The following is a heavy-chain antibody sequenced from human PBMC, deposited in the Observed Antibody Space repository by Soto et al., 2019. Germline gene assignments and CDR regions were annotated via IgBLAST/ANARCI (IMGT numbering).Heavy chain of an antibody. CDR3: ARQIYDSDSGPNCQYYFDC. D-gene: IGHD3-22*01. Sequence: GESLKISCKGSGYSFAGYWITWVRQMPGKGLEWMGRIDPSDSQTYYSPSFRGHVTISAAKSITTVFLQWSSLRASDTAMYYCARQIYDSDSGPNCQYYFDCWGQGTLVTVSS. CDR1: GYSFAGYW. V-gene: IGHV5-10-1*01. J-gene: IGHJ4*02. CDR2: IDPSDSQT.